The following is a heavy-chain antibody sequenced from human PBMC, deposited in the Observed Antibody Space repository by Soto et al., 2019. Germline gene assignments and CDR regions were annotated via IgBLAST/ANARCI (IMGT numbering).Heavy chain of an antibody. CDR1: GFTFSSYI. Sequence: PGGSLRLSCAASGFTFSSYIMNWVRQAPGKGLEWVSSISSSSSYIYYADSVTGRFTISRDNAKNSLYLQMNSLRAEDTDVYYCARAAGSSSSYYYYGMDVWGQGTTVTVSS. V-gene: IGHV3-21*01. CDR3: ARAAGSSSSYYYYGMDV. J-gene: IGHJ6*02. CDR2: ISSSSSYI. D-gene: IGHD6-13*01.